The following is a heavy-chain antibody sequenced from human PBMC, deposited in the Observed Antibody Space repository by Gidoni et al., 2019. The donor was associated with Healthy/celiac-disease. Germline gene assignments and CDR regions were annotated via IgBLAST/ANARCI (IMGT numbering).Heavy chain of an antibody. J-gene: IGHJ4*02. CDR2: IYYSGST. CDR3: ARAHDSTGYYYLFDY. Sequence: QLQLQESGPGLVKPSETLSLTCTVSGGSISRISDYWGWIRQPPGKGLEWIGSIYYSGSTFYNPSLKSRVTISVDTSKNQFSLKLSSVTAADTAVYYCARAHDSTGYYYLFDYWGQGTPVTVSS. V-gene: IGHV4-39*07. D-gene: IGHD3-22*01. CDR1: GGSISRISDY.